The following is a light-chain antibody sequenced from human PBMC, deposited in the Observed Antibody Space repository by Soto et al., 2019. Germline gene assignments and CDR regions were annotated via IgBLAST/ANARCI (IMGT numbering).Light chain of an antibody. J-gene: IGKJ1*01. V-gene: IGKV2-24*01. Sequence: DILLTQNPLTSSVTPGQPASFSSGSSESLVHSDGVTYLSWLHQRPGQPPRLLIYQISKRFSGVPDRFTGSGAGTNFTRNISRVEVEDVGTFFCMQPSQLRTFGQGTNVDIK. CDR1: ESLVHSDGVTY. CDR3: MQPSQLRT. CDR2: QIS.